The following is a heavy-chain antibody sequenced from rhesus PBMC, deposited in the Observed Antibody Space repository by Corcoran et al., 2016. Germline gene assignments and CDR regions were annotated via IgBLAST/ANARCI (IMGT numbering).Heavy chain of an antibody. CDR1: GFTFSDYY. Sequence: EVQLVESGGGLVPPGGSLRLSCAASGFTFSDYYMTWVRQAPGQGLEWVSSISRASIDIYYTDSVKGRFTVSRDNAKNALSMQMNSLKTEDTAVYYCTRGDYNFWTGYSDYFDFWGQGVLVTVSS. D-gene: IGHD3-3*01. V-gene: IGHV3S16*01. CDR2: ISRASIDI. J-gene: IGHJ4*01. CDR3: TRGDYNFWTGYSDYFDF.